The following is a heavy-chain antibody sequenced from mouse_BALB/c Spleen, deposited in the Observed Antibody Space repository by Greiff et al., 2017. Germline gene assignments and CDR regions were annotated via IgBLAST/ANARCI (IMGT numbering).Heavy chain of an antibody. Sequence: EVKVVESGGGLVKPGGSLKLSCAASGFTFSSYTMSWVRQTPEKRLEWVANISSGGSSTYYPDSVKGRFTISRDNAKNTLYLQMSSLKSEDTAMYYCTRDKDGNYGWFAYWGQGTLVTVS. CDR1: GFTFSSYT. D-gene: IGHD2-1*01. CDR2: ISSGGSST. V-gene: IGHV5-6-4*01. J-gene: IGHJ3*01. CDR3: TRDKDGNYGWFAY.